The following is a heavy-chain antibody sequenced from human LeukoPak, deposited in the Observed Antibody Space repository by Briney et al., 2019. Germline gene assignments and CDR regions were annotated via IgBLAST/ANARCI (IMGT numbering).Heavy chain of an antibody. Sequence: MTGGSLRLSCAASGFTFSSYSMNWVRQAPGKGLEWVSSISSSSSYVYYADSVKGRFTISRYNAKNSLYLQMNSLRAEDTAVYYCARTGYCSGGSCYGMDVWGQGTTVTVSS. J-gene: IGHJ6*02. CDR1: GFTFSSYS. CDR3: ARTGYCSGGSCYGMDV. CDR2: ISSSSSYV. D-gene: IGHD2-15*01. V-gene: IGHV3-21*01.